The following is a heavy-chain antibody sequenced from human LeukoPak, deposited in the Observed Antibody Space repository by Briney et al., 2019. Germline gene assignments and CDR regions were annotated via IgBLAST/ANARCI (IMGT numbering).Heavy chain of an antibody. Sequence: GGSLRLSCTASGFTLSSYTMSWVRQAPGKGLKWVSTITTGGPNTYYADSVKGRFTVSRDDSKNTLYLQMNSLRAEDTAVYYCAKDGGLWVSAHWGDSWGRGTLVTVSS. V-gene: IGHV3-23*01. CDR1: GFTLSSYT. J-gene: IGHJ4*02. D-gene: IGHD7-27*01. CDR2: ITTGGPNT. CDR3: AKDGGLWVSAHWGDS.